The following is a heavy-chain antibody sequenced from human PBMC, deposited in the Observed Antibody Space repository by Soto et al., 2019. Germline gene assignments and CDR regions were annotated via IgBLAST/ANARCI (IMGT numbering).Heavy chain of an antibody. CDR2: ISGYNTNR. Sequence: ASVKVSCKASGYTFINYGISWVRQAPGQGLEWMGWISGYNTNRNYAQKLQGRVTMTTDTSTSTAYMELRSLRSDETAMYYCARLRGDYESNSETDYWGQGTLVTVSS. D-gene: IGHD4-17*01. J-gene: IGHJ4*02. CDR1: GYTFINYG. V-gene: IGHV1-18*01. CDR3: ARLRGDYESNSETDY.